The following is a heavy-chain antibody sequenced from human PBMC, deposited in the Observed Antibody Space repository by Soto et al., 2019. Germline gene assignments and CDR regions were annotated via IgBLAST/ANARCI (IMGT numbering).Heavy chain of an antibody. CDR1: GGSISDDTYY. CDR3: ARLHCDSPNCVPLDP. J-gene: IGHJ5*02. CDR2: IYYSGTS. Sequence: SEPLSLTCTVSGGSISDDTYYWGWIRQPPGKGLEWIGSIYYSGTSSYNPSLKSRVTMSVDTSKKQLSLRLSSVTAADTAVYYCARLHCDSPNCVPLDPWGQGTLVTVSS. D-gene: IGHD2-2*01. V-gene: IGHV4-39*01.